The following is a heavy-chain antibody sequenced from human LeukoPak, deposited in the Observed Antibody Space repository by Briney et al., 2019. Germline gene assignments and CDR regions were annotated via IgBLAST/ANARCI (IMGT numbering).Heavy chain of an antibody. CDR1: GYTFTDYY. V-gene: IGHV1-2*02. CDR2: INPYSGGT. Sequence: ASVTVSCKASGYTFTDYYMHWVRQAPGQGLEWMGWINPYSGGTNYAQTFQGRVTMTRDTSINTAYMELTTLRSDDTAVYYCARALRRDTTYYEGYWGQGTLVTVSS. J-gene: IGHJ4*02. CDR3: ARALRRDTTYYEGY. D-gene: IGHD1-26*01.